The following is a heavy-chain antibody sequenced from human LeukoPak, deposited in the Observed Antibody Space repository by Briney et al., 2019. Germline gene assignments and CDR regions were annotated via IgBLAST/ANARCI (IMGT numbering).Heavy chain of an antibody. Sequence: SGGSLRLSCAASGFTFSSYAMHWVRQAPGKGLEWVAVISYDGSNKYYADSVKGRFTISRDNSKNTLYLQMNSLRAEDTAVYYCARDYDYVWGSDYYFDYWGQGTLVTVSS. CDR2: ISYDGSNK. V-gene: IGHV3-30-3*01. CDR1: GFTFSSYA. CDR3: ARDYDYVWGSDYYFDY. J-gene: IGHJ4*02. D-gene: IGHD3-16*01.